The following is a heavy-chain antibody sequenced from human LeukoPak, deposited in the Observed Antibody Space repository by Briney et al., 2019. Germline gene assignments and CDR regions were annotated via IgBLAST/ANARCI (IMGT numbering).Heavy chain of an antibody. CDR1: GFTFSGYG. Sequence: GGSLRLSCAASGFTFSGYGMHWVRQAPGKGLEWVAFIRYDGSNKYYADSVKGRFTISRDNSKNTLYLQMNSLRAEDTAVYYCAKVGQYCSSTSCARQYHYYYMDVWGKGTTVTVSS. J-gene: IGHJ6*03. CDR3: AKVGQYCSSTSCARQYHYYYMDV. D-gene: IGHD2-2*01. V-gene: IGHV3-30*02. CDR2: IRYDGSNK.